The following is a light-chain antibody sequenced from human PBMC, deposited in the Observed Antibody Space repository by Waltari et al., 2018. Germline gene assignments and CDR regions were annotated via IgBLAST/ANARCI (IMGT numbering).Light chain of an antibody. CDR1: SSDVGSYNY. CDR3: SSYITTNTLEL. J-gene: IGLJ2*01. V-gene: IGLV2-14*03. Sequence: QSALTQPASVSGSPGQSITISCTGTSSDVGSYNYVSWYQQHPGKAPKLMIYDVSSRPSGVSNRFSGSKSGNTASLTISGLQAEDEADYYCSSYITTNTLELFGGGTSLTVL. CDR2: DVS.